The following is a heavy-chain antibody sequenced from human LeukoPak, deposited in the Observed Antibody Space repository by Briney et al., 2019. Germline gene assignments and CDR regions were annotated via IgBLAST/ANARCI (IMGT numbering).Heavy chain of an antibody. CDR3: ARLFHPALSGNYPFDY. CDR1: GGSVTYTNYY. CDR2: IYYNGKT. D-gene: IGHD1-26*01. J-gene: IGHJ4*02. Sequence: PSETLSLTCTVSGGSVTYTNYYWGWIRQPPGKGLQWIGVIYYNGKTYYNPSLKSRVTVAVDTSKNQFSLKLNSVTAADTAMYYCARLFHPALSGNYPFDYWGQGTLVTVSS. V-gene: IGHV4-39*07.